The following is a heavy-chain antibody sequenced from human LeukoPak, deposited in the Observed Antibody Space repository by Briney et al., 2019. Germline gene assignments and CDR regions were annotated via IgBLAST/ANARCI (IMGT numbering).Heavy chain of an antibody. V-gene: IGHV3-9*01. CDR3: AKDKAVAGTRGLDY. CDR1: GFIFDDYA. J-gene: IGHJ4*02. Sequence: GGSLRLSCVASGFIFDDYAMHLVRQAPGKGLEWVSGISWRSNSIGYADSVKGRFTISRDKAKNSLYLQMNSLTTEDTALYYCAKDKAVAGTRGLDYWGQGTLVTVSS. D-gene: IGHD6-19*01. CDR2: ISWRSNSI.